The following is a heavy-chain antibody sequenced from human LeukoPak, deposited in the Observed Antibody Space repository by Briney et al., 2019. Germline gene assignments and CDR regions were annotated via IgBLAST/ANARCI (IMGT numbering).Heavy chain of an antibody. V-gene: IGHV3-33*01. D-gene: IGHD3-10*01. J-gene: IGHJ4*02. CDR1: GFTFSSYG. Sequence: GRSLRLSCAASGFTFSSYGMHWVRQAPGKGLEWAAVIWYDGSNKYYADSVKGRFTISRDNSKNTLYLQMNSLRAEDTAVYYCARDGYYGSGSYYPRSFFDHWGQGTLVTVSS. CDR2: IWYDGSNK. CDR3: ARDGYYGSGSYYPRSFFDH.